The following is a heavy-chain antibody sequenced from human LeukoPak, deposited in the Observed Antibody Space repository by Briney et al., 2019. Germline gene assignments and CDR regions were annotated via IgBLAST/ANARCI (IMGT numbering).Heavy chain of an antibody. V-gene: IGHV4-59*01. CDR3: ARERDYYDSSGYLNGHAFDI. CDR1: GDSISTYY. J-gene: IGHJ3*02. D-gene: IGHD3-22*01. CDR2: VYYTGST. Sequence: SETLSLTCSVFGDSISTYYYSWVRQPPGKGLEWIGYVYYTGSTHYNSSLKSRVTISVDTSKNQLSLKLTPVTAADTAVYYCARERDYYDSSGYLNGHAFDIWGRGTMVTVS.